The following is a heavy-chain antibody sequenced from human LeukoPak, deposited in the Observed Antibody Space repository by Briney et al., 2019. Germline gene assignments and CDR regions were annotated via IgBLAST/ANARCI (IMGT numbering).Heavy chain of an antibody. CDR1: GFTVSANY. J-gene: IGHJ4*02. CDR2: LYAGGST. V-gene: IGHV3-53*01. CDR3: VRHKYGSTGYSAD. D-gene: IGHD3-22*01. Sequence: GGSLRLSCAISGFTVSANYMSWIRQAPGKGLEWVSVLYAGGSTYYADSVKGRFTISRDNSKNTVYLQVSSVRVEDTAVYYCVRHKYGSTGYSADWGQGTLVTVSS.